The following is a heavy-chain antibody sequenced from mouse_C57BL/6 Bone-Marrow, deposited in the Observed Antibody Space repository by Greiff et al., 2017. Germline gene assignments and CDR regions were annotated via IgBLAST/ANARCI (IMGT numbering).Heavy chain of an antibody. J-gene: IGHJ4*01. CDR2: IYPGSGST. D-gene: IGHD2-1*01. CDR3: AREMVTTDYAIDD. V-gene: IGHV1-55*01. Sequence: QVQLQQPGAELVKPGASVKMSCTASGYTFTSYWITWVKQRPGQGLEWIGDIYPGSGSTNYNEKFKSKATLTVDTSSSTAYLQLSSLTSEDSAVYYCAREMVTTDYAIDDWGQGTSVTVS. CDR1: GYTFTSYW.